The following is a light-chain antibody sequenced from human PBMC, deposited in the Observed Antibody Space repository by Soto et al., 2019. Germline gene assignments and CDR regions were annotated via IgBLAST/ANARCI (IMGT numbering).Light chain of an antibody. J-gene: IGLJ3*02. Sequence: QSVLTQPASVSGSPGQSITISCTGTSSDVGGYNHVSWYQQRPGNPPKLIIFYVSNRPSVVSNRFSGSKSGNTASLTISGLEAEDGADYYCISHSGSGPLWVFGGGTQLTAL. CDR1: SSDVGGYNH. CDR3: ISHSGSGPLWV. CDR2: YVS. V-gene: IGLV2-14*01.